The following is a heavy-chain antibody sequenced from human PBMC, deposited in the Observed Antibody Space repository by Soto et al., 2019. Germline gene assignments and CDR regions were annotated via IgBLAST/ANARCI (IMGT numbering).Heavy chain of an antibody. D-gene: IGHD6-6*01. CDR1: GYTFTSYG. Sequence: ASVKVSCKASGYTFTSYGITWVRQAPGQRLEWMGWINAGNGNTKYSQKFQGRVTITRDTSASTAYMELSSLRSEDTAVYYCARDKQQLVEWFDPWGQGTLVTVSS. CDR2: INAGNGNT. CDR3: ARDKQQLVEWFDP. J-gene: IGHJ5*02. V-gene: IGHV1-3*01.